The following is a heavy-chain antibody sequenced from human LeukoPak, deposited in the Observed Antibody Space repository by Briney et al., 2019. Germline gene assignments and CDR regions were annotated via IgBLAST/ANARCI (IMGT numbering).Heavy chain of an antibody. CDR1: RFTFSSYA. CDR3: ARARRGYSPAGY. J-gene: IGHJ4*02. CDR2: ISYDGSNK. V-gene: IGHV3-30-3*01. D-gene: IGHD5-18*01. Sequence: PGGSLRLSCAASRFTFSSYAMHWVRQAPGKGLEWVAVISYDGSNKYYADSVKGRFTISRDNSKNTLYLQMNSLRAEDTAVYYCARARRGYSPAGYWGQGTLVTVSS.